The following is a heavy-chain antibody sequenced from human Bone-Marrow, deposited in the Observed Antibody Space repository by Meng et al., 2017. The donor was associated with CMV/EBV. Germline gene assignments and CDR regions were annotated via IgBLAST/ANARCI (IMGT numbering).Heavy chain of an antibody. CDR1: GFTFEDYG. V-gene: IGHV3-48*03. J-gene: IGHJ4*02. CDR2: ISSSGSTI. D-gene: IGHD3-9*01. Sequence: GESLKISCAASGFTFEDYGMTWVRQAPGKGLEWVSYISSSGSTIYYADSVKGRFTISRDNAKNSLYLQMNSLRAEDTAVYYCARDRSSDILTGYYKVQYYFDYWGQGTLVTVSS. CDR3: ARDRSSDILTGYYKVQYYFDY.